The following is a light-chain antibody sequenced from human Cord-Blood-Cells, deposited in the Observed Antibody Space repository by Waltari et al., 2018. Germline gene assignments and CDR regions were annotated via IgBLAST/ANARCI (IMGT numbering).Light chain of an antibody. CDR3: CSYAGSSTLVV. J-gene: IGLJ2*01. Sequence: QSALTQPASVSGSPGQSITISCTGTSSDVGSYNLVYWYQQHPGKAPKLMIYEVSKRPAWSSKRVTGSRSGNTASLTISGLQAEDEAEYYCCSYAGSSTLVVFGGGTKLTVL. V-gene: IGLV2-23*02. CDR1: SSDVGSYNL. CDR2: EVS.